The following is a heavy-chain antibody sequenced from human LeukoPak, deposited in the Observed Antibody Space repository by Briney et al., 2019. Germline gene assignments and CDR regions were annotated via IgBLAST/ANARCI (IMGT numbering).Heavy chain of an antibody. CDR3: ASDLGYSSGWYCAFDI. D-gene: IGHD6-19*01. V-gene: IGHV3-30*04. CDR1: GFTFSSYA. J-gene: IGHJ3*02. CDR2: ISYDGSNK. Sequence: PGGSLRLSCAASGFTFSSYAMHWVRQAPGKGLEWVAVISYDGSNKYYADSVKGRFTISRDNSKNTLYLQMNSLRAEDTAVYYCASDLGYSSGWYCAFDIWGQGTMVTGSS.